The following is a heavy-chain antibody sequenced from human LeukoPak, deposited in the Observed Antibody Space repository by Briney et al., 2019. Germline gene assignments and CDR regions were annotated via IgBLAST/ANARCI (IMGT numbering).Heavy chain of an antibody. Sequence: SETLSLTCAVYGESFSGYYWSWIRQPPERGLEWIGEINHSGSTNYNPSLKSRVAISVDTSKSQFSLNLSSVTAADTAVYYWVSFSDVVGGVNWGQGTLVTVSS. J-gene: IGHJ4*02. CDR2: INHSGST. D-gene: IGHD3-10*01. CDR1: GESFSGYY. V-gene: IGHV4-34*03. CDR3: VSFSDVVGGVN.